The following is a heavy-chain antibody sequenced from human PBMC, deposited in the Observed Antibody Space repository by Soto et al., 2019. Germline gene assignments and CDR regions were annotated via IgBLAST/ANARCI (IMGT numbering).Heavy chain of an antibody. J-gene: IGHJ5*02. CDR2: INQDGSLQ. CDR1: GFPFSSDW. Sequence: GGSLRLSCAASGFPFSSDWMSWVRQAAGKGLEWVANINQDGSLQYYVDSVMGRFTISRDNAKSSLYLQMDSLRAEDTAVYYCARGHGPWGQGTLVTVSS. CDR3: ARGHGP. V-gene: IGHV3-7*01.